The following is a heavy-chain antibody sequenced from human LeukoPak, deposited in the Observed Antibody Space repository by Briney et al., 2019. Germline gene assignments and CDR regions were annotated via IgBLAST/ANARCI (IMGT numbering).Heavy chain of an antibody. CDR1: GGSFSGYY. J-gene: IGHJ6*03. CDR2: IYYSGNS. CDR3: ASLLGYCSGNRCPSSANSYYYMDV. Sequence: SETLSLTCAVYGGSFSGYYWSWIRQPPGKGLEWIGSIYYSGNSYYNPSLKSRVTMSIDTSKNQFSLKVNSVTAADTAVYYCASLLGYCSGNRCPSSANSYYYMDVWGKGTTVTVSS. D-gene: IGHD2-15*01. V-gene: IGHV4-34*01.